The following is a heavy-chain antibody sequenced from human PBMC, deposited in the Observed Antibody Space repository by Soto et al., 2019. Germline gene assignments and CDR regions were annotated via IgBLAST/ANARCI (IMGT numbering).Heavy chain of an antibody. Sequence: VQLVESGGGVVQPGRSLRLSCAASGFTFSSYGMHWVRQAPGKGLEWVAVISYDGSNKYYADSVKGRFTISRDNSKNTLYLQMNSLRAEDTAVYYCAKAWAFDYWGQGTLVTVSS. CDR2: ISYDGSNK. J-gene: IGHJ4*02. CDR1: GFTFSSYG. CDR3: AKAWAFDY. V-gene: IGHV3-30*18. D-gene: IGHD7-27*01.